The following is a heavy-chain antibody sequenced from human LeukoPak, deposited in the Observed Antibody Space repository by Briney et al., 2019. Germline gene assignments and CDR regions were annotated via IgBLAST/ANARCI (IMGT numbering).Heavy chain of an antibody. CDR3: ARGLGSTYYDYYYIDV. J-gene: IGHJ6*03. CDR1: GYTFTSYY. V-gene: IGHV1-46*01. D-gene: IGHD6-13*01. Sequence: GASVKVSCKASGYTFTSYYMHWVRQAPGQGLEWMGIINPSGGSTSYAQKFQGRVTMTRDTSTSTVYMELSSLRSEDTAVYYCARGLGSTYYDYYYIDVWGKGTTVTVSS. CDR2: INPSGGST.